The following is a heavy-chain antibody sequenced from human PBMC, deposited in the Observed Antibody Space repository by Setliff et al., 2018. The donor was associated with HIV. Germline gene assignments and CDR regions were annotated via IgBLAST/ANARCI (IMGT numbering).Heavy chain of an antibody. Sequence: ASVKVSCKASGYTFTGYYIHWVRQAPGHGLEWMGWINPDSGGTSYAQKFQGRVTMTRDTSINTAYMELRRLISDDTAVYYCATAKEHWLSEGGFDYWGQGTLVTVSS. CDR1: GYTFTGYY. CDR2: INPDSGGT. J-gene: IGHJ4*02. D-gene: IGHD6-19*01. V-gene: IGHV1-2*02. CDR3: ATAKEHWLSEGGFDY.